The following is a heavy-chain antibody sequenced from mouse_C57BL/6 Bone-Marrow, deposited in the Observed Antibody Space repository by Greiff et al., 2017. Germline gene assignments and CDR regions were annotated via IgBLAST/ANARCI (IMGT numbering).Heavy chain of an antibody. V-gene: IGHV1-52*01. CDR3: ARDYGDYVWFAY. CDR2: IDPSDSET. Sequence: QVQLQQPGAELVRPGSSVKLSCKASGYTFTSYWMHWVKQRPIQGLEWIGNIDPSDSETHYNQKFKDKATLTVDKSSSTAYMQLSSLTSEDSAVYYCARDYGDYVWFAYWGQGTLVTVSA. J-gene: IGHJ3*01. CDR1: GYTFTSYW. D-gene: IGHD2-13*01.